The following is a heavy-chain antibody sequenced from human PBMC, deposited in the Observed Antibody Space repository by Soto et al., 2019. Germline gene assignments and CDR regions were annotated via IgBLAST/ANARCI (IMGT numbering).Heavy chain of an antibody. Sequence: VKVSCKASGYAFTGYYMHWVRQAPGQGLEWMGWINPNSGGTNYAQKFQGWVTMTRDTSISTAYMELSRLRSDDTAVYYCARDKESEYSGYDLSPYYYYYGMDVWGQGTTVTVSS. J-gene: IGHJ6*02. CDR1: GYAFTGYY. V-gene: IGHV1-2*04. CDR3: ARDKESEYSGYDLSPYYYYYGMDV. CDR2: INPNSGGT. D-gene: IGHD5-12*01.